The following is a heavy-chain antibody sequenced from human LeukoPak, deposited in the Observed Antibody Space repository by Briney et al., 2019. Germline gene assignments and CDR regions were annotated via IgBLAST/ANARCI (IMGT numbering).Heavy chain of an antibody. CDR3: TRDPAPSLGKEQWFDP. CDR2: IYYSGST. J-gene: IGHJ5*02. Sequence: PSETLSLTCTVSGGSISSSSYYWSWIRQPPGKGLEWIGSIYYSGSTYYNPSLKSRVTISVDTSKNQFSLKLSSVTAADTAVYYCTRDPAPSLGKEQWFDPWGQGTLVTVSS. D-gene: IGHD7-27*01. CDR1: GGSISSSSYY. V-gene: IGHV4-39*07.